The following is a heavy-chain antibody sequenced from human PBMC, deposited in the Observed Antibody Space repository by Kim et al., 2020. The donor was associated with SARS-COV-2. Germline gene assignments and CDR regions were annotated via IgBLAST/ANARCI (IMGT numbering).Heavy chain of an antibody. CDR1: GDSFSSYY. V-gene: IGHV4-59*08. CDR2: MYNSGST. D-gene: IGHD2-2*01. CDR3: TRHRPQPVPTLHYYGMAV. J-gene: IGHJ6*01. Sequence: SETLSLTCTVSGDSFSSYYWSWIRQPPRKGLEWIGNMYNSGSTNYNPSLKSRLSISVDTSKNQFSLKLRSVTAADTAVYYCTRHRPQPVPTLHYYGMAV.